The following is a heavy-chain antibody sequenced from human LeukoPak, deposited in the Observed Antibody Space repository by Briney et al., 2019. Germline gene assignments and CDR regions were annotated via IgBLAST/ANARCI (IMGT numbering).Heavy chain of an antibody. CDR3: AREVVGDYYDSSGSTGAHAFDI. CDR2: INPSGGST. Sequence: ASVKVSCKASGYAFTSYYMHWVRQAPGQGLEWMGIINPSGGSTSYAQKFQGRVTMTRDTSTSTVYMELSSLRSEDTAVYYCAREVVGDYYDSSGSTGAHAFDIWGQGTMVTVSS. D-gene: IGHD3-22*01. J-gene: IGHJ3*02. V-gene: IGHV1-46*01. CDR1: GYAFTSYY.